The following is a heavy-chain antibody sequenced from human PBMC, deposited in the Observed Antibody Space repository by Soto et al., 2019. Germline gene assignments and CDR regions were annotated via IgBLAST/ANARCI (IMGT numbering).Heavy chain of an antibody. D-gene: IGHD3-10*01. J-gene: IGHJ4*02. CDR1: GGSITTYY. Sequence: QVQLQEWGPGLVKPSETLSLTCTVSGGSITTYYWSWIRQPAGKGLEWIGRIYSGGSTNYNPSLRSRVTVSVDMSKNQFSLKLSSVTAADTAVYYCARGPGGLGEFSLDYWGQGTLVTVSS. V-gene: IGHV4-4*07. CDR2: IYSGGST. CDR3: ARGPGGLGEFSLDY.